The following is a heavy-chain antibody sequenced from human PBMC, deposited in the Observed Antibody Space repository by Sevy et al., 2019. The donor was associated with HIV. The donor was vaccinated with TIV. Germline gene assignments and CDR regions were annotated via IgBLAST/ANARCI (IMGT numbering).Heavy chain of an antibody. V-gene: IGHV3-23*01. CDR2: ISGSGRST. CDR1: GFTFSDYA. D-gene: IGHD2-2*01. J-gene: IGHJ6*02. CDR3: AKGVASLLSYHYYGLDV. Sequence: GGSLRVSCKASGFTFSDYAMNWVRQAPGKGLELVSGISGSGRSTYYAVSVKGWFSISRDNSKKTLYVQMDSQCAEDTAVYYCAKGVASLLSYHYYGLDVWGQRTTVTVSS.